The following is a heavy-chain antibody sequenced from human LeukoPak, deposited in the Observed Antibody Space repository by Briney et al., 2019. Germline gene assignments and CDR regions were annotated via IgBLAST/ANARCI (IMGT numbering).Heavy chain of an antibody. CDR1: GGSFSGYY. J-gene: IGHJ4*02. D-gene: IGHD3-3*01. CDR2: INHSGST. Sequence: PSETLSLTRAVSGGSFSGYYWSWIRQPPGKGLEWIGEINHSGSTNYNPSLKSRVTISVDTSKNQFSLKLSSVTAADTAVYYCARGLYYDFWSGYYTGGNFDYWGQGTLVTVSS. V-gene: IGHV4-34*01. CDR3: ARGLYYDFWSGYYTGGNFDY.